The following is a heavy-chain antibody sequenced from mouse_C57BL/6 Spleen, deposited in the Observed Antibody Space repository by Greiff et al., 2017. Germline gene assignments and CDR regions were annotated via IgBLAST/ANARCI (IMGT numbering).Heavy chain of an antibody. Sequence: QVQLQQPGAELVRPGSSVKLSCKASGYTFTSYWMHWVKQRPIQGLEWIGNIDPSDSETHYNQKFKDKATLTVDKSSSTAYMQLSSLTSEDSAVYYCARSDYYGSSYEGYAMDYWGQGTSVTVSS. CDR2: IDPSDSET. V-gene: IGHV1-52*01. D-gene: IGHD1-1*01. J-gene: IGHJ4*01. CDR3: ARSDYYGSSYEGYAMDY. CDR1: GYTFTSYW.